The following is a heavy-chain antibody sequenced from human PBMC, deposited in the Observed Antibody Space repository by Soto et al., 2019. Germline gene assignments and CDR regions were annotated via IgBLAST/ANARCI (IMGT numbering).Heavy chain of an antibody. CDR1: GYTFTSYD. Sequence: QVQLVQSGAEVKKPGASVKVSCKASGYTFTSYDINWVRQATGQGLEWMGWMNPNSGNTGYAQKFKGRVTMTRNTSISTAYMELSSLIAETTAVYYCARSYSGYDNDAFDIWSQGTMVTVSS. V-gene: IGHV1-8*01. D-gene: IGHD5-12*01. CDR2: MNPNSGNT. CDR3: ARSYSGYDNDAFDI. J-gene: IGHJ3*02.